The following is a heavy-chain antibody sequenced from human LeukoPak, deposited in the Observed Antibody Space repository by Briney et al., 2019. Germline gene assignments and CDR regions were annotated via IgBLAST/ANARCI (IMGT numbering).Heavy chain of an antibody. CDR2: VFHTGST. CDR3: ARAADYYYDSSGYSRGAFDI. CDR1: GGSIDTYY. D-gene: IGHD3-22*01. V-gene: IGHV4-4*09. J-gene: IGHJ3*02. Sequence: SETLSLTCTVSGGSIDTYYWNWIRQPPGKGLEWIGYVFHTGSTNYNPSLKSRVTISVDTSKNQFSLKLSSVTAADTAVYYCARAADYYYDSSGYSRGAFDIWGQGTMVTVSS.